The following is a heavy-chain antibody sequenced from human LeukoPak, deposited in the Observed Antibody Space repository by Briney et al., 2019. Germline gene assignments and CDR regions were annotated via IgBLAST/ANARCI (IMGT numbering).Heavy chain of an antibody. J-gene: IGHJ3*02. CDR2: ISSNGGST. V-gene: IGHV3-64*01. CDR1: GFTFSSYA. D-gene: IGHD2/OR15-2a*01. CDR3: ARDLSRFGGFPYDAFDI. Sequence: GGFLRLSCAASGFTFSSYAMHWVRQAPGKGLEYVSAISSNGGSTYYANSVKGRFTISRDNSKNTLYLQMGSPRAEDMAVYYCARDLSRFGGFPYDAFDIWGQGTMVTVSS.